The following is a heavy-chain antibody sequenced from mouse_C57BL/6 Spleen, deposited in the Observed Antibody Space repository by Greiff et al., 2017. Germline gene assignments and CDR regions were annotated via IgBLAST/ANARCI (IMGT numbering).Heavy chain of an antibody. CDR3: ERSGDDGYYGYARDY. Sequence: VQLQQSGPELVKPGASVTISCKASGSTFTDYYINWVKQRPGQGLEWIGWIYPGSGTTKYNEKFQGKATFTVDTSYSTAYMQLSSPTVEYSAVYFCERSGDDGYYGYARDYWGQGTSVTVSA. J-gene: IGHJ4*01. CDR2: IYPGSGTT. D-gene: IGHD2-3*01. CDR1: GSTFTDYY. V-gene: IGHV1-84*01.